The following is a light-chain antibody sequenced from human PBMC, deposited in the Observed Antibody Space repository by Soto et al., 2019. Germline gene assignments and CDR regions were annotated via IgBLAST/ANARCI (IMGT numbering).Light chain of an antibody. CDR1: SSDVGGYNF. CDR2: EVS. CDR3: SSYTTSSNVV. Sequence: LTQPASVFVSPGQSITISCTGTSSDVGGYNFVSWYQQHPGKAPKLMIYEVSNRPSGVSNRFSGSKSGNTASLTISGLQPEDEADYYCSSYTTSSNVVFGTGTKVTVL. J-gene: IGLJ1*01. V-gene: IGLV2-14*03.